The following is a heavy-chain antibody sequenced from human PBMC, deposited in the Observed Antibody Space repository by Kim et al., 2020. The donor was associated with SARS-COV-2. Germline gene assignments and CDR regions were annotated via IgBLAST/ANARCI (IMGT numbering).Heavy chain of an antibody. J-gene: IGHJ5*02. V-gene: IGHV1-3*01. D-gene: IGHD4-17*01. CDR2: NGDT. Sequence: NGDTKYSQKFQGRVTISKDTSASTAYMEVRSLTFEDTAVYYCAREGPTGPWGQGTLVTVSS. CDR3: AREGPTGP.